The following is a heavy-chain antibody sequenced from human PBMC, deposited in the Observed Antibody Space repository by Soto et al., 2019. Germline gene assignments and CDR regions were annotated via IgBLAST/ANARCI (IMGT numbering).Heavy chain of an antibody. CDR3: ARTLTAPLGYFQH. Sequence: SLSLSCAASGFTFSSYAMHWVRQAPGKGLEWVAVISYDGSNKYYADSVKGRFTISRDNSKNTLYLQMNSLRAEDTAVYYCARTLTAPLGYFQHWGQGTLVTISS. J-gene: IGHJ1*01. V-gene: IGHV3-30-3*01. CDR2: ISYDGSNK. CDR1: GFTFSSYA. D-gene: IGHD2-21*02.